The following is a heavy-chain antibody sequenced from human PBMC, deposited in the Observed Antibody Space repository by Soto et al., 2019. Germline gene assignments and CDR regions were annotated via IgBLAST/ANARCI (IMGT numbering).Heavy chain of an antibody. J-gene: IGHJ6*02. V-gene: IGHV1-2*04. Sequence: GSVKVSCKASGGTFSSYTISWVRQAPGQGLEWMGWINPNSGGTNYAQKFQGWVTMTRGTSISTAYMELSRLRSDDTAVYYCARDLNYYDSSGFSLNGYYYYYGMDVWGQGTTVTVSS. CDR3: ARDLNYYDSSGFSLNGYYYYYGMDV. CDR2: INPNSGGT. CDR1: GGTFSSYT. D-gene: IGHD3-22*01.